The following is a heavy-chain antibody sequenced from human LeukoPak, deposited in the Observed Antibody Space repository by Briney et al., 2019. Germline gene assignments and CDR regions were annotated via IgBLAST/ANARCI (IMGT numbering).Heavy chain of an antibody. CDR1: GASISSYY. V-gene: IGHV4-59*01. CDR3: ARGYNYGYGY. J-gene: IGHJ4*02. Sequence: SETLSLTCTVSGASISSYYWSWIRQPPGKGLEWIGFISYSGSTNYNPSLKSRVTMSMDTSKNQFSLRLSSVTAADTAVYFCARGYNYGYGYWGQGTLVTVSS. CDR2: ISYSGST. D-gene: IGHD5-18*01.